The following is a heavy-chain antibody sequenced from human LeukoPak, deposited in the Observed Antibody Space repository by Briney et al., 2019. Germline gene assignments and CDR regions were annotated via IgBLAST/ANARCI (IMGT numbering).Heavy chain of an antibody. V-gene: IGHV4-38-2*02. Sequence: PSETLSLTCTVSGYSISSGYYWGWIRQPPGRGLEWIGNIYPTGSTYYNPSLKSRVTISVDTSKNQFSLKLNSVTAADTAVYYCARANFGAAGRYFDYWGQGTLVTVSS. D-gene: IGHD3-10*01. CDR3: ARANFGAAGRYFDY. CDR2: IYPTGST. J-gene: IGHJ4*02. CDR1: GYSISSGYY.